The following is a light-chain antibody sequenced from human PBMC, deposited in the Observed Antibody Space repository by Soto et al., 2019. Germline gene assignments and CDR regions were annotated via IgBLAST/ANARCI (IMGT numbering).Light chain of an antibody. CDR2: DAS. CDR1: QSGSIS. J-gene: IGKJ5*01. CDR3: QQRSNWPIT. Sequence: EIVLTQSPATLSLSPREGATLSCRANQSGSISLAQYQQNPGQTPRLLIYDASTKATGIPARFSGSGSGTDFTLTISSPEPEDFAVYYCQQRSNWPITFGQGTRLEIK. V-gene: IGKV3-11*01.